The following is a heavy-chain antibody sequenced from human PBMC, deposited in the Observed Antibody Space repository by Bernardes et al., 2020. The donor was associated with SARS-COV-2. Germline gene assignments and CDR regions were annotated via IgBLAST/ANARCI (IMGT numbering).Heavy chain of an antibody. Sequence: GGSLRLSCAASGFILRTETMNWVRQAPGKGLEWVSSISTSSTYIYYADSVKGRFTISRDNAKNSVYLEMNSLRVEDTATYYCARESSTIAYMDVWGKGTKVTVSS. J-gene: IGHJ6*03. CDR3: ARESSTIAYMDV. CDR2: ISTSSTYI. D-gene: IGHD3-3*01. CDR1: GFILRTET. V-gene: IGHV3-21*06.